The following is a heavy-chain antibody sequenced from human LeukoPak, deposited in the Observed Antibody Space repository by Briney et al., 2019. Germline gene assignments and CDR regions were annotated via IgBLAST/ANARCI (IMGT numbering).Heavy chain of an antibody. Sequence: SETLSLTCTVSGGSISSYYWSWIRQPPGKGLEWIGYIYYSGSTNYNPSLKSRVTISVDTSKNQFSLKLSSVTAADTAVYYCARAPLTGGAYYYYYMDVWGKGTTVTVSS. CDR2: IYYSGST. D-gene: IGHD7-27*01. CDR1: GGSISSYY. J-gene: IGHJ6*03. CDR3: ARAPLTGGAYYYYYMDV. V-gene: IGHV4-59*01.